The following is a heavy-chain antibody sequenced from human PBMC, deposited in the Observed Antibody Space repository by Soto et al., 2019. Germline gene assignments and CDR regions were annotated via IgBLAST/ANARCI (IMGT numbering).Heavy chain of an antibody. D-gene: IGHD3-22*01. Sequence: QLQLQESGPGLVKPSETLSLTCTVSDGSISISNYYWGWIRQPPGKGLEWIGSIHYSGNTNYNPSLKSRVTISAEVSKYQFSLNLSSVTAADTVVYYCAIYQIGTMRDYWGQGTLVTVCS. V-gene: IGHV4-39*01. CDR2: IHYSGNT. J-gene: IGHJ4*02. CDR1: DGSISISNYY. CDR3: AIYQIGTMRDY.